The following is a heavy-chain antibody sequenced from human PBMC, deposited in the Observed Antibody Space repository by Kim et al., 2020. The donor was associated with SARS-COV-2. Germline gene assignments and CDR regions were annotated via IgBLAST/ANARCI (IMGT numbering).Heavy chain of an antibody. J-gene: IGHJ4*02. CDR3: AGRFSGYTSGWTTKPFNH. V-gene: IGHV5-10-1*01. Sequence: GESLKISCKGSGYSFTSYWISWVRQMPGKGLEWMGRIYPSDSYTNYSPSFQGHVTISADKSISTAYLQWSSLKASDTAMYYCAGRFSGYTSGWTTKPFNHWGQGTLVTVSS. CDR2: IYPSDSYT. CDR1: GYSFTSYW. D-gene: IGHD6-19*01.